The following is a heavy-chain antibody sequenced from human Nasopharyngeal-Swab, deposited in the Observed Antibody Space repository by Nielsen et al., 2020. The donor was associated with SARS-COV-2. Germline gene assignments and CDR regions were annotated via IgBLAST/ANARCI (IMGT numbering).Heavy chain of an antibody. CDR2: INTNTGSP. Sequence: ASVKVSCKAPGYTFTSYAMNWVRQAPGQGLEWMGWINTNTGSPTYAQGFTGRFVFSLDTSVSTAYLQISSLKAEDTAVYYCAREEGITIFGVPIGFGYYGMDVWGQGTTVTVSS. J-gene: IGHJ6*02. CDR1: GYTFTSYA. D-gene: IGHD3-3*01. V-gene: IGHV7-4-1*02. CDR3: AREEGITIFGVPIGFGYYGMDV.